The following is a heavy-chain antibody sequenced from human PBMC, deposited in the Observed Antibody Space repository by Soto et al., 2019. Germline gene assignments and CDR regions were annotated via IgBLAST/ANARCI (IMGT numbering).Heavy chain of an antibody. Sequence: SGPTLVKPTQTLTLTCTFSGFSLTTSGMCVTWIRQPPGKALEWLARIDWDDDKYYSTSLKTRLTISKDTSKNQVVLTMTNMDPVDTATYYCARIPAGAVAGGAAFDIWGQGTMVTVSS. CDR2: IDWDDDK. J-gene: IGHJ3*02. CDR1: GFSLTTSGMC. V-gene: IGHV2-70*11. D-gene: IGHD6-19*01. CDR3: ARIPAGAVAGGAAFDI.